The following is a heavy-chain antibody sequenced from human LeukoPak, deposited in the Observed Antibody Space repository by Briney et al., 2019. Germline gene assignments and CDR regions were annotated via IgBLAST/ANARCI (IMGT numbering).Heavy chain of an antibody. Sequence: GGSLRLSCAASGFTFSSYAMSWVRQAPGKGLEWVSAISDTGNTYHSDSVKGRFTISRDSSKNTLFLQMNRLRPEDAAVYYCAKAPVTTCRGAFCYPFDYWGLGTLVTVSS. V-gene: IGHV3-23*01. CDR3: AKAPVTTCRGAFCYPFDY. CDR2: ISDTGNT. CDR1: GFTFSSYA. J-gene: IGHJ4*02. D-gene: IGHD2-15*01.